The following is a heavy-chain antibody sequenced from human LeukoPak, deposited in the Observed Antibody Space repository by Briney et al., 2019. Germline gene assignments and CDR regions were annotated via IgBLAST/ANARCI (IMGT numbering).Heavy chain of an antibody. Sequence: ASVKVSCKASGGTFSSYAISWVRQAPGQGLEWMGRINPNSGGTNYAQKFQGRVTMTRDTSISTAYMELSRLRSDDTAVYYCRILTGYYDYWGQGTLVTVSS. CDR1: GGTFSSYA. D-gene: IGHD3-9*01. J-gene: IGHJ4*02. V-gene: IGHV1-2*06. CDR2: INPNSGGT. CDR3: RILTGYYDY.